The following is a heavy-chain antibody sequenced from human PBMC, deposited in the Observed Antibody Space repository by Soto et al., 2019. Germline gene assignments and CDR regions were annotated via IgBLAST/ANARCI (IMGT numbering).Heavy chain of an antibody. CDR1: GAYISDFS. J-gene: IGHJ4*03. CDR3: ARETGENWTYEAH. Sequence: SETLSLTCKVSGAYISDFSCSWIRQPAGKGLEWIGRITINGNTQKNPSFKSRVTMSIDTSRNHFSLNLQSATAADTALYYCARETGENWTYEAHCGPGTLVTFYS. CDR2: ITINGNT. V-gene: IGHV4-4*07. D-gene: IGHD7-27*01.